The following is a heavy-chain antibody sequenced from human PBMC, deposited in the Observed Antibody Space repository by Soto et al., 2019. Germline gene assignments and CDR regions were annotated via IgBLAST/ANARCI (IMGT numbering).Heavy chain of an antibody. CDR1: GYTFTSYG. D-gene: IGHD2-8*01. CDR3: ARGGNSCTNGVCSVYGMDV. Sequence: QVQLVQSGAEVKKPGASVKVSCKASGYTFTSYGISWVRQAPGQGLEWMGWISAYNGNTNYAQKFQGRVTMTTDTSTSTAYIELRSLRSDDPAVYYCARGGNSCTNGVCSVYGMDVWGQGTTVTVSS. V-gene: IGHV1-18*01. J-gene: IGHJ6*02. CDR2: ISAYNGNT.